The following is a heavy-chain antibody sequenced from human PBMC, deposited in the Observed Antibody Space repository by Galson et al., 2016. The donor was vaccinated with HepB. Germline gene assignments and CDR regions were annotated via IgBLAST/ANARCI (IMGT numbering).Heavy chain of an antibody. CDR3: TRTTANLDY. D-gene: IGHD1-7*01. V-gene: IGHV3-23*01. Sequence: SLRLSCAASGFTFSIYGMTWVRQAPGQGLEWVSSKSGYTENTFYADSVKGRFTISRDNSKDILYLQMNNLRAEDTTVYYCTRTTANLDYWGQGTPVTVSS. CDR2: KSGYTENT. J-gene: IGHJ4*02. CDR1: GFTFSIYG.